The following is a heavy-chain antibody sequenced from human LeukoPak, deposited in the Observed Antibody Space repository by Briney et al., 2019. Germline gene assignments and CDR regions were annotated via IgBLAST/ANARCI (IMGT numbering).Heavy chain of an antibody. V-gene: IGHV1-69*05. Sequence: SVKVSCKASGGTFSSYAISWVRQAPGQGLEWMGGIIPIFGTANYAQKFQGRVTITTDESTSTAYMELSSLRSEDTAVYYCAREEYSGYDWSADYWGQGTLVTVSS. D-gene: IGHD5-12*01. CDR2: IIPIFGTA. J-gene: IGHJ4*02. CDR3: AREEYSGYDWSADY. CDR1: GGTFSSYA.